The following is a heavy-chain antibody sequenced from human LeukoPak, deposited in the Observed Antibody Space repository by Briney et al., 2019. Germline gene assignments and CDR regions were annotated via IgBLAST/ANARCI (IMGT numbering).Heavy chain of an antibody. J-gene: IGHJ6*03. CDR2: IYYSGNT. Sequence: SETLSLTCTVSGGSISSSSYYWGWIRQPPGKGLEWIGSIYYSGNTYYNPSVKSRVSVSVDTSKNQFSLKLSSVTAADTAVYYCARDRNGILYYYMDVWGKGTTVTVSS. CDR1: GGSISSSSYY. CDR3: ARDRNGILYYYMDV. V-gene: IGHV4-39*07. D-gene: IGHD1-14*01.